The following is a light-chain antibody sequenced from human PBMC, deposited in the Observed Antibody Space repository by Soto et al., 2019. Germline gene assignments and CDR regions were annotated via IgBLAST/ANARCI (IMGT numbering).Light chain of an antibody. CDR1: QSVSSSY. CDR3: QPYGSSPYT. J-gene: IGKJ2*01. Sequence: EIVLTQSPGTLSLSPGERATLSCRASQSVSSSYLAWYQQKPGQAPRLLIYGASSRATGIPDRFSGSGSGTDFTLTISRLAPEDFAVYYCQPYGSSPYTFGQAAKLEIK. V-gene: IGKV3-20*01. CDR2: GAS.